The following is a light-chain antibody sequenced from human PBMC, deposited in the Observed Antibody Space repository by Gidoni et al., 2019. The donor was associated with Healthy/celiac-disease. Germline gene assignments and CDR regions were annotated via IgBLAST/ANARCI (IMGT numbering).Light chain of an antibody. CDR1: QSISSY. V-gene: IGKV1-39*01. J-gene: IGKJ4*01. CDR2: DAS. CDR3: QQSYSNPALT. Sequence: DIQLTQSPSSLSASVGDIVTITCRASQSISSYLNWYQQKPGKAPKLLIYDASSLKSGVPSRFSGSGWGTDVIITISSMQHEEDAADYCQQSYSNPALTFGGGTKVEIK.